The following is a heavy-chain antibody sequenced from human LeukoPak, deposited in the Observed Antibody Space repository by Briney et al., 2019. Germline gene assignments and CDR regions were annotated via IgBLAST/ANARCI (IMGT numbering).Heavy chain of an antibody. Sequence: TGGSLGLSCAASGFTFSSYAMSWVRQAPGKGLEWVSVISNSGGSTFYADSVKGRFTISRDNSKNTLYLQMNSLRAEDTAVYYCAKRASGSGTSLYYFDYWGQGTLVTVSS. CDR1: GFTFSSYA. D-gene: IGHD3-10*01. CDR3: AKRASGSGTSLYYFDY. V-gene: IGHV3-23*01. CDR2: ISNSGGST. J-gene: IGHJ4*02.